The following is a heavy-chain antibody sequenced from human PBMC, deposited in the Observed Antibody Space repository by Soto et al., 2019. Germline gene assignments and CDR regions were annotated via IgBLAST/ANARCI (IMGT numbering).Heavy chain of an antibody. Sequence: QVQLVQSGAEVKKPGASVKVSCKASGYTFSNDAITWVRQAPGQGLEWMGWVSAYHGNTNYAQKFKGRVTMTTDTSTSTAYMEIRSLRYDATAVYFCARASRYYWNYMMYWGQGTLVTVSS. CDR2: VSAYHGNT. CDR1: GYTFSNDA. D-gene: IGHD1-7*01. V-gene: IGHV1-18*01. J-gene: IGHJ4*02. CDR3: ARASRYYWNYMMY.